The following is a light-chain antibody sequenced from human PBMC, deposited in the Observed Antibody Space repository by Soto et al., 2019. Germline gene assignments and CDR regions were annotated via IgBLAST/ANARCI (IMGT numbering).Light chain of an antibody. J-gene: IGLJ1*01. V-gene: IGLV2-11*01. CDR1: SSDVGAYDY. CDR2: DVN. Sequence: QSALTQSPSVSGSPGQSVTISCTGTSSDVGAYDYVSWFQQLPGKAPKLVIYDVNKRPSGIPDHFSGSKSGNTASLTIAGLQPEDEADYYCCSYEASGYIFGSGTKLTVL. CDR3: CSYEASGYI.